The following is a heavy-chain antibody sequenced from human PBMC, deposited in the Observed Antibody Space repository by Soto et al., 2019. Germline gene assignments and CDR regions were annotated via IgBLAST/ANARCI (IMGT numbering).Heavy chain of an antibody. CDR2: IYYSGST. J-gene: IGHJ4*02. CDR1: GGSISSYY. D-gene: IGHD6-13*01. CDR3: ARVFPKYSSSWLLFDY. Sequence: QVQLQESGPGLVKPSETLSLTCTVSGGSISSYYWSWIRQPPGKGLEWIGYIYYSGSTNYNPSLKSRVTISVDTSKNQFSLKLSSVTAADTAVYYCARVFPKYSSSWLLFDYWGQGTLVTVSS. V-gene: IGHV4-59*01.